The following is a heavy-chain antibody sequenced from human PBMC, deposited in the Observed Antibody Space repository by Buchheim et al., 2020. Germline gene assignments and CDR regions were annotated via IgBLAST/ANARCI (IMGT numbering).Heavy chain of an antibody. J-gene: IGHJ4*02. CDR1: GFTFSSYW. CDR3: ARDADIGGLRFLEWLSH. Sequence: EVQLVESGGGLVQPGGSLRLSCAASGFTFSSYWMHWVRQAPGKGLVWVSRINSYGSSTSYADSVKGRFTISRDNAKHTLSLKMSSLGAEDTAVYYCARDADIGGLRFLEWLSHWGQGTL. D-gene: IGHD3-3*01. V-gene: IGHV3-74*01. CDR2: INSYGSST.